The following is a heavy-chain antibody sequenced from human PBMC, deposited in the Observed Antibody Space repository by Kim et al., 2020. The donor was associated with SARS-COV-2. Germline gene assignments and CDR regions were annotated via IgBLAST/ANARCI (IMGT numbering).Heavy chain of an antibody. CDR3: ARERAQKGSYFDY. CDR1: SGSITRGDYY. D-gene: IGHD3-10*01. CDR2: IYYSGFA. J-gene: IGHJ4*02. Sequence: SETLSLTCTVSSGSITRGDYYWNWIRQPPGKGLEWIGYIYYSGFAYYNPSLKSRVNISIDTLKNEFSLKLSSVTAADTAVYYCARERAQKGSYFDYWGQGTLVTVSS. V-gene: IGHV4-30-4*01.